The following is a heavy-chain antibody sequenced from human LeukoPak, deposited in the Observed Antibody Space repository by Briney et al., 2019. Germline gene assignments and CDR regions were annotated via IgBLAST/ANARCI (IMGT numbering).Heavy chain of an antibody. CDR3: AKSPLRCSSTSCYTGAFDI. D-gene: IGHD2-2*02. CDR1: GFTFSSYG. Sequence: GRSLRLSCAASGFTFSSYGMHWVRQAPGKGLEWVAVIWYGGSNKYYADSVKGRFTISRDNSKNTLYLQMNSLRAEDTAVYYCAKSPLRCSSTSCYTGAFDIWGQGTMVTVSS. V-gene: IGHV3-30*18. CDR2: IWYGGSNK. J-gene: IGHJ3*02.